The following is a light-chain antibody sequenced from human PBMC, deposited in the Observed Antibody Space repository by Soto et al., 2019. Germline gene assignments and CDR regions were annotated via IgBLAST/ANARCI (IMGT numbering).Light chain of an antibody. V-gene: IGLV1-44*01. CDR2: NTN. Sequence: QSVLTQPPSASGTPGQRVTISCSGSSSNIGRNSVHWYQQFPGTAPKVLIYNTNQRPSGVPDRYSGSKSGTSASLAISGLQSEDEAVYYCAAWDGSLNGWVFGGGTKLTVL. CDR1: SSNIGRNS. CDR3: AAWDGSLNGWV. J-gene: IGLJ3*02.